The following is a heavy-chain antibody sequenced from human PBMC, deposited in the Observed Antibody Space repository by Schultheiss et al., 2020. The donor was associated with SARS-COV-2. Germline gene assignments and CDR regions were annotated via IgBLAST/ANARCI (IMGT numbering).Heavy chain of an antibody. V-gene: IGHV4-39*01. CDR3: ARSPFLAAAHDNWFDP. D-gene: IGHD6-25*01. CDR1: GGSFSGYY. J-gene: IGHJ5*02. Sequence: SETLSLTCAVYGGSFSGYYWGWIRQPPGKGLEWIGSIYYSGSTYYNPSLKSRVTISVDTSKNQFSLKLSSVTAADTAVYYCARSPFLAAAHDNWFDPWGQGTLVTVSS. CDR2: IYYSGST.